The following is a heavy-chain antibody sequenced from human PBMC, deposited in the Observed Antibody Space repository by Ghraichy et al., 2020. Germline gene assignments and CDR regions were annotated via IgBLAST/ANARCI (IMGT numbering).Heavy chain of an antibody. J-gene: IGHJ4*02. CDR3: TTEGWDVLLASDY. CDR1: GFTFSKAW. CDR2: VKPITEGGTT. Sequence: GGSLRLSCAASGFTFSKAWMSWVRQAPGKGLEWVGRVKPITEGGTTDYAAPVKGRFTISRDDSKNILSLEMNSLKTEDTGVYYCTTEGWDVLLASDYWGQGTRVTVSS. D-gene: IGHD3-16*01. V-gene: IGHV3-15*05.